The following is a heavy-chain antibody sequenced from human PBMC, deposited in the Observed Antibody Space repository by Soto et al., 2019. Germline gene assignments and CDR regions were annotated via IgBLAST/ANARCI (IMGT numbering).Heavy chain of an antibody. CDR3: ARARDFWSGYAIDY. CDR1: GGSISSYY. Sequence: QVQLQESGPGLVKPSETLSLTCTVSGGSISSYYWSWIRQPPGKGLEWIGYIYYSGSTNYNPSLKSRVTIAVNTSKSQFSLKLSSVTAADTAVYYCARARDFWSGYAIDYWGQGTLVTVSS. D-gene: IGHD3-3*01. CDR2: IYYSGST. J-gene: IGHJ4*02. V-gene: IGHV4-59*01.